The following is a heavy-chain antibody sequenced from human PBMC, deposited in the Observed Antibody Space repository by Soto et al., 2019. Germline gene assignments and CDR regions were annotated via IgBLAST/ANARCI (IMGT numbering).Heavy chain of an antibody. D-gene: IGHD4-17*01. CDR3: ARDDSYGDHTYDS. Sequence: EVQLVESGGGLVQPGGSLRLSCVASGFTFSNYWMHWVRQAPGEGLVCVSQIDTYGSRTNYADSVKGRFTISRDNAKNTLYLQMNSLRPEDTAVYYCARDDSYGDHTYDSWGQGSLVTVSS. V-gene: IGHV3-74*01. CDR1: GFTFSNYW. J-gene: IGHJ5*01. CDR2: IDTYGSRT.